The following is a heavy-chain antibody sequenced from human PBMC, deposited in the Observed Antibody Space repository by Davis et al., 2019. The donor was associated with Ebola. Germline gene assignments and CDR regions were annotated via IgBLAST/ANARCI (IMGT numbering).Heavy chain of an antibody. J-gene: IGHJ2*01. D-gene: IGHD6-6*01. Sequence: AASVKVSCKASGYTFTSYAIHWVRQAPGQRLEWMGWINAGNGNTKYSQNFQGRVTISRDPSANTAYMGLSSLKSEDTAVYYCARPANLASRPSYWYFDLWGRGTLVTVSS. CDR2: INAGNGNT. V-gene: IGHV1-3*01. CDR3: ARPANLASRPSYWYFDL. CDR1: GYTFTSYA.